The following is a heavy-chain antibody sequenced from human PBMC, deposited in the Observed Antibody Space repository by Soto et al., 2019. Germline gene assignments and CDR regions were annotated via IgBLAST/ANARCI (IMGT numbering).Heavy chain of an antibody. CDR2: ISSSGSTI. CDR1: GFTFSSYE. CDR3: ARDYYDSSGSY. D-gene: IGHD3-22*01. Sequence: LRLSCAASGFTFSSYEMNWVRQAPGKGLEWVSYISSSGSTIYYADSVKGRFTISRDNAKNSLYLQMNSLRAEDTAVYYCARDYYDSSGSYWGQGTLVTVSS. J-gene: IGHJ4*02. V-gene: IGHV3-48*03.